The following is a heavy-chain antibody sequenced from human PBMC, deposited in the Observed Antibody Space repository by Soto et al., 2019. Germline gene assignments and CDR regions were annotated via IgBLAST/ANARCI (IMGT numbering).Heavy chain of an antibody. V-gene: IGHV4-59*01. J-gene: IGHJ3*02. Sequence: PSETLSLTCTVSGGSISSYYWSWIRQPPGKGLEWIGYIYYSGSTNYNPSLKSRVTISVDTSKNQFSLKLSSVTAADTAVYYCARAPYTYYDSSGYSLDAFDIWGQGTMVTVS. CDR3: ARAPYTYYDSSGYSLDAFDI. CDR1: GGSISSYY. D-gene: IGHD3-22*01. CDR2: IYYSGST.